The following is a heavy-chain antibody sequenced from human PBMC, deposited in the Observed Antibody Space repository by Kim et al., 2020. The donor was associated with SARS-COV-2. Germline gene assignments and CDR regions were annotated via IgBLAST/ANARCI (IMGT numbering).Heavy chain of an antibody. D-gene: IGHD1-1*01. V-gene: IGHV3-30-3*01. CDR2: ISYDGSNK. Sequence: GGSLRLSCAASGFTFSSYAMHWVRQAPGKGLEWVAVISYDGSNKYYADSVKGRFTISRDNSKNTLYLQMNSLRAEDTAVYYCARATKDYWGQGTLVTVSS. CDR3: ARATKDY. J-gene: IGHJ4*02. CDR1: GFTFSSYA.